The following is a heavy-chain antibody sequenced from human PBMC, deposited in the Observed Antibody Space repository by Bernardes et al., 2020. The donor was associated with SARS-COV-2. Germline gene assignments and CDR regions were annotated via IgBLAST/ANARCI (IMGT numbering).Heavy chain of an antibody. D-gene: IGHD2-15*01. CDR1: GLFVGNTY. CDR3: ATSQRWQLTFDS. V-gene: IGHV3-53*01. J-gene: IGHJ4*02. CDR2: IYSDGPT. Sequence: GGSLRLSCAASGLFVGNTYMTWVRQAPGKGLEAVSVIYSDGPTHHADFVQGRFTISRDTSRNTVYLLMNSLRAEDTAMYYCATSQRWQLTFDSWGQGTLVTVSS.